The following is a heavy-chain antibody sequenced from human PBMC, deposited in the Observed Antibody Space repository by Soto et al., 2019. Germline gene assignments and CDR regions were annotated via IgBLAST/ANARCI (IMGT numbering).Heavy chain of an antibody. CDR3: ARDKITGLFDY. CDR2: IYYSGST. V-gene: IGHV4-39*02. Sequence: PSETLSLTCAVSGGSSSSGGYSWSWIRQPPEKGLEWIASIYYSGSTYYNPSLRSRVTLSVDTSKNQFSLKLTSVTAADTAVYYCARDKITGLFDYWGQGTLVTVSS. D-gene: IGHD2-8*02. J-gene: IGHJ4*02. CDR1: GGSSSSGGYS.